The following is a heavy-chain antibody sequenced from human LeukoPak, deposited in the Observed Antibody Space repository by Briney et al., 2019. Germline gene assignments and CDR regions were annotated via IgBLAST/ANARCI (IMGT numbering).Heavy chain of an antibody. J-gene: IGHJ4*02. V-gene: IGHV4-34*01. CDR1: GGSFSGYY. D-gene: IGHD3-3*01. CDR2: INHSGST. Sequence: SETLSLTCAVSGGSFSGYYWSWIRQPPGRGLEWIGEINHSGSTNSNPSLKSRVTISVDTSKNQFSLKLSSVTAAATAVYYCARETDYDFWSGYAFGYWGQGTLVTVSS. CDR3: ARETDYDFWSGYAFGY.